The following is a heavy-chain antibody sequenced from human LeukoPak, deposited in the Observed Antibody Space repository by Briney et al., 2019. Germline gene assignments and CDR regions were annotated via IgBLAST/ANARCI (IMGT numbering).Heavy chain of an antibody. CDR2: IYTSGST. J-gene: IGHJ3*02. V-gene: IGHV4-4*07. CDR3: ASSRNYDLEDAFDI. D-gene: IGHD3-3*01. CDR1: GGSISSYY. Sequence: PSETLSLTCTVSGGSISSYYWRWIRQPAGKGLEWIGRIYTSGSTNYNPSLKSRVTMSVDTSKNQFSLKLSSVTAADTAVYYCASSRNYDLEDAFDIWGQGTMVTVSS.